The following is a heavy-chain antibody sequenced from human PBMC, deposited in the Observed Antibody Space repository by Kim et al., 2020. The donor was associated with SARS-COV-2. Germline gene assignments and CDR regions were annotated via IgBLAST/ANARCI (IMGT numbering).Heavy chain of an antibody. CDR3: AAGTGRSYFDY. CDR2: IKSKIDGGTT. D-gene: IGHD3-10*01. J-gene: IGHJ4*02. CDR1: GFTFDNAW. Sequence: GGSLRLSCVASGFTFDNAWMNWVRQAPGKGLEWVGRIKSKIDGGTTDYAAPVKGRFTISRDDSKNTLYLQMNSLKTEDTAVYYCAAGTGRSYFDYWGQGTPVTVSS. V-gene: IGHV3-15*01.